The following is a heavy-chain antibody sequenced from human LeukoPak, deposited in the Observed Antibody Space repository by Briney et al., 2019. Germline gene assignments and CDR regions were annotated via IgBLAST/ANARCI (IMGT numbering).Heavy chain of an antibody. Sequence: ASVKVSCMASGYTFTGYYMHWVRQAPGQGLEWMGRINPNSGGTNYAQKFQGRVTMTRDTSISTAYMELSRLRSDDTAVYYCARDLSPTMIVATARLQHWSQGTLVTVSS. D-gene: IGHD3-22*01. J-gene: IGHJ1*01. CDR2: INPNSGGT. CDR1: GYTFTGYY. V-gene: IGHV1-2*06. CDR3: ARDLSPTMIVATARLQH.